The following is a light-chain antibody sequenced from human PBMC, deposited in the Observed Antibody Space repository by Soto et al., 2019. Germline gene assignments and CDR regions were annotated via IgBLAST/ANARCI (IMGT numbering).Light chain of an antibody. Sequence: DSPVNMSLSTLSASVADTDTIPRRASQSISSWLAWYQQKPGKAPKLLIYAASSLQSGVPSRFSGSGSETEFTLSISSLQPEDFAPYFCQQIYCVPITFGGGTKVDIK. CDR3: QQIYCVPIT. V-gene: IGKV1-39*01. CDR2: AAS. CDR1: QSISSW. J-gene: IGKJ4*01.